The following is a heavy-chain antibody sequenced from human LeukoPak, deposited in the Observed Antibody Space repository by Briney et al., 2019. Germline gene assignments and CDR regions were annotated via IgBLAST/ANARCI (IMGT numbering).Heavy chain of an antibody. J-gene: IGHJ4*02. CDR2: IIPILGLA. CDR1: GGTFSSYA. Sequence: GSSVKVSCKASGGTFSSYAISWVRQAPGQGLEWMGRIIPILGLANYAQKFQGRVTITADKSTSTAYMELSSLRFEDTAVYYCAREYVLRCFGDGDVFDYWGQGTLVTVSS. CDR3: AREYVLRCFGDGDVFDY. D-gene: IGHD3-10*01. V-gene: IGHV1-69*04.